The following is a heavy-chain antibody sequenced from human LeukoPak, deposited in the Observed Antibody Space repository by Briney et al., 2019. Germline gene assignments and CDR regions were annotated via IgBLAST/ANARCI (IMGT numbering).Heavy chain of an antibody. CDR2: IVVGSGNT. CDR3: AADKTVTTERLAFDI. D-gene: IGHD4-17*01. V-gene: IGHV1-58*01. J-gene: IGHJ3*02. CDR1: GFTFTSSA. Sequence: SVKVSCKASGFTFTSSAVQWVRQARGQRLEWIGWIVVGSGNTNYAQKFQERVTITRDMSTSTACMELSSLRSEDTAVYYCAADKTVTTERLAFDIWGQGTMVTVSS.